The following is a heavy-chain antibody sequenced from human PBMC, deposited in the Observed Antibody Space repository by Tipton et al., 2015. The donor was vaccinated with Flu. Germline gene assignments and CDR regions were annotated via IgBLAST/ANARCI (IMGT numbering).Heavy chain of an antibody. CDR2: ISSNGGST. J-gene: IGHJ4*02. Sequence: LSLTCAASGFTFSSYAMHWVRQAPGKGLEYVSAISSNGGSTYYANSVKGRFTISRDNSKNTLYLQMGSLRAEDMAVYYCARRVGATHFDYWGQGTLVTVSS. CDR1: GFTFSSYA. CDR3: ARRVGATHFDY. V-gene: IGHV3-64*01. D-gene: IGHD1-26*01.